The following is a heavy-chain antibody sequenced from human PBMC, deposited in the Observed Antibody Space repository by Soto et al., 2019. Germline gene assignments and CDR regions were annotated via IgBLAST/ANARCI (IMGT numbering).Heavy chain of an antibody. J-gene: IGHJ4*02. D-gene: IGHD4-17*01. CDR3: ARRYGASFDY. Sequence: SETLSLTCTVSGVSISSYYWSWIRQPPGKGLEWIGYIYYSGSTNYNPSLKSRVTISVDTSKNQFSLKLSSVTAADTAVYYCARRYGASFDYWGQGTLVTVSS. CDR1: GVSISSYY. V-gene: IGHV4-59*01. CDR2: IYYSGST.